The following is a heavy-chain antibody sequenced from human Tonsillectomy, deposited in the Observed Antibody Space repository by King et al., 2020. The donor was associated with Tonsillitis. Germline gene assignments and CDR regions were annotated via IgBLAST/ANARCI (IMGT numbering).Heavy chain of an antibody. D-gene: IGHD3-10*01. CDR3: ARLVTMVRGADYFDY. V-gene: IGHV4-59*08. CDR2: IYYSGST. J-gene: IGHJ4*02. CDR1: GGSISSYY. Sequence: QLQESGPGLVKPSETLSLTCTVSGGSISSYYWSWIRQPPGKGLEWIGYIYYSGSTNYNPFLKSRVTISVDTSKNQFSLKLSSVPAADTAVYYCARLVTMVRGADYFDYWGQGTLVTVSS.